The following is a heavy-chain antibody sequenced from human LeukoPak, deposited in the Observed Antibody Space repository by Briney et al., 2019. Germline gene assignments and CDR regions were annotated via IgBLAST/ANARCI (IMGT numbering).Heavy chain of an antibody. CDR1: GFTFSSYA. CDR3: ARAPFIAVAGNLDY. CDR2: ISYDGSNK. Sequence: QPGGSLRLSCAASGFTFSSYAMHWVRQAPGKGLEWVAAISYDGSNKYYADSVKGRFTISRDNSKNTLYLQMNSLRAEDTAVYYCARAPFIAVAGNLDYWGQGTLVTVSS. J-gene: IGHJ4*02. V-gene: IGHV3-30-3*01. D-gene: IGHD6-19*01.